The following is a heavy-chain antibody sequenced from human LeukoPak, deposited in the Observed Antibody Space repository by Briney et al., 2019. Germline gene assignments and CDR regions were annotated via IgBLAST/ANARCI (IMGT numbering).Heavy chain of an antibody. CDR3: AKEGRSLQTY. CDR1: GFNFNNYW. CDR2: IKDDGSEE. D-gene: IGHD5-24*01. V-gene: IGHV3-7*03. Sequence: GGSLRLSCAASGFNFNNYWMSWLRQAPGKGLEWAANIKDDGSEEYYVDSVKGRFTISRDNAKNSLYLQMNSLRVEDTAVYYCAKEGRSLQTYWGQGTLVTVSS. J-gene: IGHJ4*02.